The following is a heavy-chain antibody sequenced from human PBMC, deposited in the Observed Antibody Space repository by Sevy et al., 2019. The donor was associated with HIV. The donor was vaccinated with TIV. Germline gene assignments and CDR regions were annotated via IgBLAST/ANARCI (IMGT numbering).Heavy chain of an antibody. CDR2: IYYNGHI. D-gene: IGHD1-26*01. J-gene: IGHJ4*02. V-gene: IGHV4-59*08. Sequence: SETLSLTCTVSGGSITSLYWNWIRQPPGKGLEWIANIYYNGHINYNPSLKSQVTLSLDTSKNQLSLGLSSVTAADTAMYYCAGENAWGRGYSWGQGTLVTVSS. CDR3: AGENAWGRGYS. CDR1: GGSITSLY.